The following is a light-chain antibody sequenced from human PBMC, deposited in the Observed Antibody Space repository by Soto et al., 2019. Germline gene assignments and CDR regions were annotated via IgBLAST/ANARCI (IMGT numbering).Light chain of an antibody. CDR1: SSDVGSHNF. Sequence: QSVLTQPASVSGSPGQSITISCTGTSSDVGSHNFVSWYQQRPGKAPKLMIFEVTKRPSGVSSRFSASKSGNTASLTISGVRAEDEADYYCCSYAGTATWVFGGGTQLTVL. CDR2: EVT. CDR3: CSYAGTATWV. J-gene: IGLJ3*02. V-gene: IGLV2-23*02.